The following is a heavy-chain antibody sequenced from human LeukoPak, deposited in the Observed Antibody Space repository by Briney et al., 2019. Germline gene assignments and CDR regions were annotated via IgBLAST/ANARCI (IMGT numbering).Heavy chain of an antibody. CDR2: ITSSGGTI. CDR3: AKDRPGGTFPIDY. V-gene: IGHV3-48*03. D-gene: IGHD1-1*01. Sequence: GGSLRLSCAASGFTFSSYEMNWVRQAPGKGLEWVSYITSSGGTIYYADSVKGRFTISRDNSKSTLYLQMNSLRAEDTAVYYCAKDRPGGTFPIDYWGQGTLVTLSP. J-gene: IGHJ4*02. CDR1: GFTFSSYE.